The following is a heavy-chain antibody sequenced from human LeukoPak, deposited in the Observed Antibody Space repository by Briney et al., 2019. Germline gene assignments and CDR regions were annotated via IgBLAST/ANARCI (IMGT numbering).Heavy chain of an antibody. CDR1: GNYW. CDR2: INSDGSWT. J-gene: IGHJ4*02. CDR3: AMAPNWYYFDY. D-gene: IGHD5-12*01. V-gene: IGHV3-74*01. Sequence: PGGSLRLSCAASGNYWMHWVRQVPGKGLVWVSHINSDGSWTSYADSVKGRFTISKDNAKNTVYLQMNSLRAEDTAVYYCAMAPNWYYFDYWGQGTLVTVSS.